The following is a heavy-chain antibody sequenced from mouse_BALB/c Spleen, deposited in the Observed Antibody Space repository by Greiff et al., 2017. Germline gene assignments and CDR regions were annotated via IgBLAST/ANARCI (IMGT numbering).Heavy chain of an antibody. CDR1: GFTFSSYG. CDR3: ARQYGNLFDY. Sequence: EVHLVESGGDLVKPGGSLKLSCAASGFTFSSYGMSWVRQTPDKRLEWVATISSGGSYTYYPDSVKGRFTISRDNAKNTLYLQMSSLKSEDTAMYYCARQYGNLFDYWGQGTTLTVSS. V-gene: IGHV5-6*01. D-gene: IGHD2-1*01. CDR2: ISSGGSYT. J-gene: IGHJ2*01.